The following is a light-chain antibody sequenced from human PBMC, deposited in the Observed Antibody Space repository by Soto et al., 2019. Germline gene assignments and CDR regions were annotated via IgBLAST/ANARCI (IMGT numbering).Light chain of an antibody. Sequence: QSVLTQPPSASGSPGQSVTIYCTGTSSDVGGYNYVSWYQQHPGEAPKLMVYEVTKRPSGVPDRFSGSKSGNTASLTVSGLQAEDEADYYCSSYAGSNNLVFGGGTKVTVL. CDR1: SSDVGGYNY. CDR3: SSYAGSNNLV. J-gene: IGLJ3*02. CDR2: EVT. V-gene: IGLV2-8*01.